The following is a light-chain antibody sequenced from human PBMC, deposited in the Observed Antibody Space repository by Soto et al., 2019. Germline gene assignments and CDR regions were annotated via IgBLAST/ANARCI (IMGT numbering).Light chain of an antibody. CDR1: SSNIGAGYD. V-gene: IGLV1-40*01. CDR3: HSYDSSLSGYV. Sequence: QSVLTQPPSVSGAPGQRVTISCTGSSSNIGAGYDVLWYQQLPGTAPKLLIYGNSNRPSGVPDRFSGSKSGTSASLAIPGLQAEDEADYYCHSYDSSLSGYVFGTGTKLTVL. CDR2: GNS. J-gene: IGLJ1*01.